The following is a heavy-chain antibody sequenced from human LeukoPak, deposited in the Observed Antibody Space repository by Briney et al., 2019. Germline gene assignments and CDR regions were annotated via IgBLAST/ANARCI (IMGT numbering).Heavy chain of an antibody. CDR1: GFTFSSYS. CDR3: ARDRGSGSYTKLDY. V-gene: IGHV3-21*01. CDR2: ISSSSSYI. J-gene: IGHJ4*02. Sequence: GGSLRLSCAASGFTFSSYSMNWVRQAPGKGLEWVPSISSSSSYIYYADSVKGRFTISRDNAKNSLYLQMNSLRAEDTAVYYCARDRGSGSYTKLDYWGQGTLVTVSS. D-gene: IGHD3-10*01.